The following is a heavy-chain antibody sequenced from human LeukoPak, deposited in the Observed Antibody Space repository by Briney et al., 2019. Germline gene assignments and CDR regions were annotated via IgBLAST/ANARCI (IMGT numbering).Heavy chain of an antibody. CDR2: IGTAGDT. CDR1: GFTFGSYD. Sequence: GGSLRLSCAASGFTFGSYDMHWVRQATGKGLEWVSAIGTAGDTYYPGSVKGRFTISRENAKNSLYLQMNSLRAGDTAMYYCARAMTQDGSSWYFDYWGQGTLVTVSS. D-gene: IGHD6-13*01. CDR3: ARAMTQDGSSWYFDY. V-gene: IGHV3-13*04. J-gene: IGHJ4*02.